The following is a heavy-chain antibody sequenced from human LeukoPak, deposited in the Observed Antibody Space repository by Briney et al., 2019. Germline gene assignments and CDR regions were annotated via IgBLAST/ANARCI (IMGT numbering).Heavy chain of an antibody. D-gene: IGHD3-3*01. J-gene: IGHJ5*02. CDR2: FDPEDGET. Sequence: ASVKVSCMVSGYTLTELSMHWVRQAPGKGLEWMGGFDPEDGETIYAQKFQGRVTMTEDTSTDTAYMELSSLRSEDTAVYYCATSPRRITIFGVVILTQKAVWFDPWGQGTLVTVSS. CDR3: ATSPRRITIFGVVILTQKAVWFDP. V-gene: IGHV1-24*01. CDR1: GYTLTELS.